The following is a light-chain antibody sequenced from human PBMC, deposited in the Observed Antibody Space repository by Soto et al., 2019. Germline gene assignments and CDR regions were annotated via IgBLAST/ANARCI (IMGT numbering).Light chain of an antibody. CDR3: QQYNSYSWT. Sequence: DIQMTQFPSTLSASVGDRVTITCRASQSLNNWLAWYQQKPGNAPKLLIYKASNLESGVPSRFSGSGSGIEFTLTISSLQPDDLATYYCQQYNSYSWTFGQGTKVEIK. J-gene: IGKJ1*01. CDR1: QSLNNW. CDR2: KAS. V-gene: IGKV1-5*03.